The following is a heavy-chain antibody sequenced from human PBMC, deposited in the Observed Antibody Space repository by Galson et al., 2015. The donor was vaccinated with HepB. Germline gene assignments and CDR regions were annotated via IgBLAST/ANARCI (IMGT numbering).Heavy chain of an antibody. CDR1: GYPFTSYD. D-gene: IGHD6-19*01. CDR2: INLSGDFT. Sequence: SVKVSCKASGYPFTSYDIHWVRQPPGQGLEWMGVINLSGDFTNYTQTFQGRVTMTTDGSTTTVYMELSSLRSEDTALCFCARGLYSSAWSLDSWGQGTLVTVSS. V-gene: IGHV1-46*01. J-gene: IGHJ4*02. CDR3: ARGLYSSAWSLDS.